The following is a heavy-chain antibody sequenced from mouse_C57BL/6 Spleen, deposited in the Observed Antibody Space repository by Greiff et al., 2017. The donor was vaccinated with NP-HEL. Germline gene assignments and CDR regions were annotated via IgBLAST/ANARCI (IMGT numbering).Heavy chain of an antibody. CDR3: AENYGSSYGYFDV. V-gene: IGHV1-64*01. CDR1: GYTFTSYW. CDR2: IHPNSGST. D-gene: IGHD1-1*01. J-gene: IGHJ1*03. Sequence: VQLQQPGAELVKPGASVKLSCKASGYTFTSYWMHWVKQRPGQGLEWIGMIHPNSGSTNYNEKFKSKATLTVDKSSSTAYMQLSSLTSEDSAVYYCAENYGSSYGYFDVWGTGTTVTVSS.